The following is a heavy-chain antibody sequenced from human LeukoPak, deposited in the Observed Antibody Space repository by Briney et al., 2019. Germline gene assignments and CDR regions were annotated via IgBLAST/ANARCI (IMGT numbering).Heavy chain of an antibody. CDR1: GFTFSSYA. V-gene: IGHV3-30-3*01. CDR2: VSYDGSNK. CDR3: ARGAPPDI. J-gene: IGHJ3*02. Sequence: PGGSLRLSCAASGFTFSSYAMSWVRQAPGKGLEWVAVVSYDGSNKNYADSVEGRFTISRDSSKNTLYLQMNSLRAEDTAVYFCARGAPPDIWGQGTMVTVSS.